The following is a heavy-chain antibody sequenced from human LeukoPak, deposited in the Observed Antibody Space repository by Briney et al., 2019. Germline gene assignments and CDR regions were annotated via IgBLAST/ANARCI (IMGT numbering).Heavy chain of an antibody. Sequence: SVKVSCKASGGTFSSYVISWVRQAPGQGLEWMGGIIPIFGTANYAQKFQGRVTITADKSTSTAYMELNSLRSEDTAVYYCASSGRGFTVTRKYYYYYMDVWGKGTTVTVSS. J-gene: IGHJ6*03. D-gene: IGHD4-17*01. CDR1: GGTFSSYV. V-gene: IGHV1-69*06. CDR3: ASSGRGFTVTRKYYYYYMDV. CDR2: IIPIFGTA.